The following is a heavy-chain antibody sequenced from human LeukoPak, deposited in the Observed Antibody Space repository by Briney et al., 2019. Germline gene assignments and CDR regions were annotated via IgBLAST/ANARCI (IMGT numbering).Heavy chain of an antibody. J-gene: IGHJ5*02. CDR1: GFTFSRYA. CDR3: ARVMYSSTNWFDP. Sequence: GGSLRLSCAASGFTFSRYAMSWVRQAPGKGLEWVSAISGSSGSTYYADSVKGRFTISRDNSKNSLYLQMNSLRAEDTAVYYCARVMYSSTNWFDPWGQGTLVTVSS. D-gene: IGHD6-13*01. V-gene: IGHV3-23*01. CDR2: ISGSSGST.